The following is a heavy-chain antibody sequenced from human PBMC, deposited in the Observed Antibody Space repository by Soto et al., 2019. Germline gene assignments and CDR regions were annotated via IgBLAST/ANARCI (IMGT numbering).Heavy chain of an antibody. D-gene: IGHD2-15*01. Sequence: QVQLVESGGGVVQPGRSLRLSCAASGFTFSSYGMHWVRQAPGKGLEWVAVIWYDGSNKYYADSVKGRFTISRDISKNTRYLQMNSLRADDTAVYYCARGRGDCSCGSCSGWFDPWGQGTLVTVSS. J-gene: IGHJ5*02. CDR2: IWYDGSNK. CDR3: ARGRGDCSCGSCSGWFDP. CDR1: GFTFSSYG. V-gene: IGHV3-33*01.